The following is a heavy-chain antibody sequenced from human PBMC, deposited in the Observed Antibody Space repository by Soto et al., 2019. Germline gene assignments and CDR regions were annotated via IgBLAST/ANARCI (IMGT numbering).Heavy chain of an antibody. Sequence: QVQRVQSGAEVKKPGSSVKVSCKASGGTFSSYTISWVRQAPGQGLEWMGRIIPILGIANYAQKFQGRVTITADKSTSTAYMELSSLRSEDTAVYYCAREYSSSWYGGAFDIWGQGTMVTVSS. V-gene: IGHV1-69*08. CDR3: AREYSSSWYGGAFDI. D-gene: IGHD6-13*01. CDR2: IIPILGIA. J-gene: IGHJ3*02. CDR1: GGTFSSYT.